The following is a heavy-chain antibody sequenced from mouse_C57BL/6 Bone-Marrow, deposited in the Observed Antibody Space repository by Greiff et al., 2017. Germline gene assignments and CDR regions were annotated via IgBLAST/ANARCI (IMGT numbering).Heavy chain of an antibody. CDR3: TRVYYYGSSYYFDY. D-gene: IGHD1-1*01. CDR1: GFTFSSYA. V-gene: IGHV5-9-1*02. Sequence: EVKLMESGEGLVKPGGSLKLSCAASGFTFSSYAMSWVRQTPEKRLEWVAYISSGGDYIYYADTVKGRFTISRDNARNTLYLQRSSLKSEDTAMYYCTRVYYYGSSYYFDYWGQGTTLTVSS. CDR2: ISSGGDYI. J-gene: IGHJ2*01.